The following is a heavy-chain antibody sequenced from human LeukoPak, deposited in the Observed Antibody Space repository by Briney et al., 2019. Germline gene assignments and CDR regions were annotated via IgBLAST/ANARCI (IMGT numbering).Heavy chain of an antibody. D-gene: IGHD6-6*01. CDR1: GYSVSSNYY. CDR2: LSHSGGT. CDR3: ARTGSSSGYFDY. J-gene: IGHJ4*02. Sequence: SETLSLTCTVSGYSVSSNYYWGWIRQPPGKGLEWIGSLSHSGGTYYNPSLKSRVTSSVDTSKNQFSLKVSSVTAADTAVYYCARTGSSSGYFDYWGQGTLVTVSS. V-gene: IGHV4-38-2*02.